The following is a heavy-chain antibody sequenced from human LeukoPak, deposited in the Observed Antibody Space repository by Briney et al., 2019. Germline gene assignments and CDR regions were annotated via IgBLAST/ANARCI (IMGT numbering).Heavy chain of an antibody. D-gene: IGHD3-10*01. CDR1: GGSIGTYY. CDR3: ARGNLGSSRGRREFYNWFDP. V-gene: IGHV4-59*01. J-gene: IGHJ5*02. Sequence: SETLSLTCTVSGGSIGTYYWSWVRQPPGKGLEWIGYIYYSGSTNYNPSLKSRVTISVDTSKNQFSLKLSSVTAADTAVYYCARGNLGSSRGRREFYNWFDPWGQGTLVTVSS. CDR2: IYYSGST.